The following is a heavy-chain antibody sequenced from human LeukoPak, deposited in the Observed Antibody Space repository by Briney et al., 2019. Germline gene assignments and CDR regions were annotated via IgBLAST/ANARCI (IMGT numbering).Heavy chain of an antibody. J-gene: IGHJ3*02. CDR2: IWYDGNNK. D-gene: IGHD6-6*01. Sequence: PGRSLRLSCAASGFTFSSYGMHWVRQAPGKGLEWVAVIWYDGNNKYYVDSVKGRFTISRDNSKNTLYLQMNSLRAEDTAVYYCARDLSIAARGGIWGQGTMVTVSS. CDR3: ARDLSIAARGGI. V-gene: IGHV3-33*01. CDR1: GFTFSSYG.